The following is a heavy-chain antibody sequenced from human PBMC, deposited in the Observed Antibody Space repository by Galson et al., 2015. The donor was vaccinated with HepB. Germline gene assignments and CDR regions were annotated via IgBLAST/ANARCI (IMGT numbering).Heavy chain of an antibody. J-gene: IGHJ4*02. D-gene: IGHD4-23*01. CDR2: ISASGGST. Sequence: SLRLSCAASGFAFSNYGMSWVRQGPGKGLESVSGISASGGSTYYADSVKGRFTISRDNSKNTLYLQMNSLRAEDTAVYYCARHLTYGGNSFGTNYFDYWGQGTLVTVSS. V-gene: IGHV3-23*01. CDR1: GFAFSNYG. CDR3: ARHLTYGGNSFGTNYFDY.